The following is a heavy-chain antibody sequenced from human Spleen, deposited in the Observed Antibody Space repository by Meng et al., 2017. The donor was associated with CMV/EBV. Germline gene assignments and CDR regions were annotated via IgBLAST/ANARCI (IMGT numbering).Heavy chain of an antibody. CDR1: GGSFSSYY. CDR2: VNHSGST. CDR3: ARGSYDFWSGYPMYYFDY. J-gene: IGHJ4*02. V-gene: IGHV4-34*01. D-gene: IGHD3-3*01. Sequence: SETLSLTCAVYGGSFSSYYWTWIRQPPGKGLEWIGEVNHSGSTNYNPSLKSRVTISVDTSKNQFSLKLSSVTAADTAVYYCARGSYDFWSGYPMYYFDYWGQGTLVTVSS.